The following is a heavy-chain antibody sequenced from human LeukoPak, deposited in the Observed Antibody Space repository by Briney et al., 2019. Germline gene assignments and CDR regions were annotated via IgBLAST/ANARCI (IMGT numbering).Heavy chain of an antibody. J-gene: IGHJ4*02. V-gene: IGHV5-10-1*01. CDR1: GYSFTSSW. CDR2: IDPSDSYT. Sequence: PGESLMISCQGSGYSFTSSWISWGRQLPGKGLEWMGRIDPSDSYTNYSPSFQGHVTISADKSISTAYLQWSSLKASDTAMYYCATHGGYGGSWAFDYWGQGTLVTVSS. CDR3: ATHGGYGGSWAFDY. D-gene: IGHD2-15*01.